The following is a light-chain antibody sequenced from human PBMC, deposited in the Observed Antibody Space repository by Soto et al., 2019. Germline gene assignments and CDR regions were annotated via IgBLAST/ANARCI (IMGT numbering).Light chain of an antibody. J-gene: IGKJ4*01. CDR1: QSISNS. V-gene: IGKV3-11*01. Sequence: EIVLTQSPATLSLSPGERATLSCRASQSISNSLAWYQQKPGQAPSLLIFDASKRATGIPARFSGSGSGTDFTLTISSLQPEDFATYYCQQSYSTPRATFGGGTRWIS. CDR3: QQSYSTPRAT. CDR2: DAS.